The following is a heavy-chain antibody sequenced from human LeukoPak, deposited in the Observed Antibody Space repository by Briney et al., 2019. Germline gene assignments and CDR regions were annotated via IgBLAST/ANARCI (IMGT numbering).Heavy chain of an antibody. CDR2: INPSGGST. CDR3: ARDGDIVVVPAARPGRRQDY. Sequence: ASVKISCKASGYTFTSYYMHWVRQAPGQGLEWMGIINPSGGSTSYAQKFQGRVTMTRDTSTSTVYMGLSSLRSEDTAVYYCARDGDIVVVPAARPGRRQDYWGQGTLVTVSS. J-gene: IGHJ4*02. D-gene: IGHD2-2*01. V-gene: IGHV1-46*01. CDR1: GYTFTSYY.